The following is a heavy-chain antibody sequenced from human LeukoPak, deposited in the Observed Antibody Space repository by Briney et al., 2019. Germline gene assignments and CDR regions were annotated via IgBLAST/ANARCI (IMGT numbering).Heavy chain of an antibody. V-gene: IGHV3-7*01. Sequence: PGWSLRLSCAASGLIFSNYWVTWARQAPGKGLEWLANIKQDGSEKYYVDSVKGRFTISRDNAKKSLYLQMNSLRAEDTAVYYCAAAGMDYWGQGTLVTVSS. CDR1: GLIFSNYW. J-gene: IGHJ4*02. CDR3: AAAGMDY. CDR2: IKQDGSEK. D-gene: IGHD6-19*01.